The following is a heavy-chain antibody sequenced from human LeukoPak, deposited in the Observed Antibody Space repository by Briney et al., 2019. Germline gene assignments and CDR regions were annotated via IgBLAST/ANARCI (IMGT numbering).Heavy chain of an antibody. Sequence: GGSLRLSCAASGFTFSNYNMNWVRQAPGKGLEWVSSISSSSSYIYYADSVKGRFTISRDNTKNSLYLQMNSLRAEDTAVYYCARQGYCSGGSCFPVLYYFDYWGQGTLVTVSS. CDR3: ARQGYCSGGSCFPVLYYFDY. CDR2: ISSSSSYI. J-gene: IGHJ4*02. V-gene: IGHV3-21*01. D-gene: IGHD2-15*01. CDR1: GFTFSNYN.